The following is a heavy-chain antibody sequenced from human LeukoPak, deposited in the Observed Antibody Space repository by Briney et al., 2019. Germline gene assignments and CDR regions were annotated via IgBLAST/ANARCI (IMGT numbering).Heavy chain of an antibody. V-gene: IGHV4-59*01. Sequence: SETLSLTCTASGGSISSYYWSWIRQPPGKGLEWIGYIYYSGSTNYNPSLKSRVTISVDTSKNQFSLKLSSVTAADTAVYYCAGASYDSSGVHWGQGTLVTVSS. CDR3: AGASYDSSGVH. D-gene: IGHD3-22*01. J-gene: IGHJ4*02. CDR1: GGSISSYY. CDR2: IYYSGST.